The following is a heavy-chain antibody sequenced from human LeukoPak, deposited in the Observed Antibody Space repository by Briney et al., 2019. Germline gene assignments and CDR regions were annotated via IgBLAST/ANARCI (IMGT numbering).Heavy chain of an antibody. V-gene: IGHV5-51*01. CDR2: IYPGDSDT. J-gene: IGHJ5*02. CDR3: ARQIIEFSDIFNNWFDP. Sequence: GESLKISCKGSGYSFTSYWIGWVRQMPGKGLEWMGIIYPGDSDTRYSPSFQGQVTISADKSISTAYLQWSSLKASDTAMYYCARQIIEFSDIFNNWFDPWGQGTLVTVSS. CDR1: GYSFTSYW. D-gene: IGHD3-9*01.